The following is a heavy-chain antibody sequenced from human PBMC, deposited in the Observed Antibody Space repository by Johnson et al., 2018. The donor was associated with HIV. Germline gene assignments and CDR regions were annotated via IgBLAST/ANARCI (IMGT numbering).Heavy chain of an antibody. V-gene: IGHV3-30*04. Sequence: PGKGLEWVAVISYDGSNKFYADSLKGRFTVSRDISKNTLYLQINGLSAEDTAVYYCARDRRVAAITYAFDFWGQGTMVTVSS. CDR2: ISYDGSNK. D-gene: IGHD6-13*01. CDR3: ARDRRVAAITYAFDF. J-gene: IGHJ3*01.